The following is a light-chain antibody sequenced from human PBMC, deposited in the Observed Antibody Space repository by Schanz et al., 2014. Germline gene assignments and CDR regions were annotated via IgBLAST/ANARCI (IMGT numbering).Light chain of an antibody. J-gene: IGLJ2*01. CDR1: SSDVGGYNY. CDR3: SSYTSRSTVV. V-gene: IGLV2-14*03. Sequence: QSALTQPASVSGSPGQSITISCTGTSSDVGGYNYVSWYQQHPGKAPKLMLYDVSNRPSGVSNRFSGSKSGNTASLTISGLQTEDEADYYCSSYTSRSTVVFGGGTKVTVL. CDR2: DVS.